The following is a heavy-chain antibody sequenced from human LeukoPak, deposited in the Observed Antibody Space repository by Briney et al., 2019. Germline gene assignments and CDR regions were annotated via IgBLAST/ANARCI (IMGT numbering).Heavy chain of an antibody. D-gene: IGHD4-23*01. V-gene: IGHV4-31*03. J-gene: IGHJ3*02. Sequence: SQTLSLTCTVSGGSISSGGYYWSWIRQHPGKGLEWIGYIYYSGSTYYNPSLKSRVTISVDTSQNQFSLKLSSVTAADTAVYYCARNDYGGNDAFDIWGQGTMGTVSS. CDR3: ARNDYGGNDAFDI. CDR1: GGSISSGGYY. CDR2: IYYSGST.